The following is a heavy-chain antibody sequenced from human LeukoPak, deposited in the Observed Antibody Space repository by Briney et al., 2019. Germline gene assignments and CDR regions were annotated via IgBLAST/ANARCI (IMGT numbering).Heavy chain of an antibody. CDR1: GGSLSSGAYY. CDR2: IYYSGST. J-gene: IGHJ4*02. V-gene: IGHV4-30-4*01. D-gene: IGHD1-20*01. Sequence: SQALSLTCTVSGGSLSSGAYYWSWIRQPPGKGLEWIRYIYYSGSTYYNPSLKSRVTITVDTSKNQFSLKLSSVAAADTSLYYCGREGYNWNLVDYWGQGTLVTVSS. CDR3: GREGYNWNLVDY.